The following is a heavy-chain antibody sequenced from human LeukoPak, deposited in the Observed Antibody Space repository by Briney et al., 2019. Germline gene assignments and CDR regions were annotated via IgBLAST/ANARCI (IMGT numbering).Heavy chain of an antibody. CDR3: ARLRFDFWSGYTHPYFDY. V-gene: IGHV4-39*01. J-gene: IGHJ4*02. CDR2: IYYSGTT. Sequence: SQTLSLTCTVSGGSISSGDYYWSWIRQPPGKGLEWIGSIYYSGTTYYNPSLKSRVTISVDTSKIQFSLKLSSVAATDTAVYFCARLRFDFWSGYTHPYFDYWGQGTLVTVSS. D-gene: IGHD3-3*01. CDR1: GGSISSGDYY.